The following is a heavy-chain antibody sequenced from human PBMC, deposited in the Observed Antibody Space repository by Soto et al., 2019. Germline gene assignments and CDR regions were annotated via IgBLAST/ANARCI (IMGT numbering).Heavy chain of an antibody. D-gene: IGHD6-13*01. CDR2: MNPINGAT. V-gene: IGHV1-8*02. CDR1: GYDFTASD. CDR3: GRGPSPRAPAGGTPYYYAMDV. J-gene: IGHJ6*02. Sequence: ASVKVSCKTSGYDFTASDINWVRQASGQGLEWMGWMNPINGATGSARRFQGRVSMTRNTATGTAYLELTSLRSDDTGVYYCGRGPSPRAPAGGTPYYYAMDVWGQGTTVTVSS.